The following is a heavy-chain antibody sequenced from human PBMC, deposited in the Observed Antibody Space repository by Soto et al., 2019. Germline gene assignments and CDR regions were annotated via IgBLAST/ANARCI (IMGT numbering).Heavy chain of an antibody. Sequence: SGGSLRLSCTASGFTFGDYAMSWFRQAPGKGLEWVGFIRSKAYGGTTEYAASVKGRFTISRDDSKSIAYLQMNSLKTEDTAVYYCTRDMVRQAALAYYYGMDVWGQGTTVTVSS. J-gene: IGHJ6*02. D-gene: IGHD6-6*01. CDR2: IRSKAYGGTT. CDR1: GFTFGDYA. CDR3: TRDMVRQAALAYYYGMDV. V-gene: IGHV3-49*03.